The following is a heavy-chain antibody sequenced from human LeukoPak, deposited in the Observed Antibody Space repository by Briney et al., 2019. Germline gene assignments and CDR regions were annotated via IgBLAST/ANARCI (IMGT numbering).Heavy chain of an antibody. V-gene: IGHV3-7*01. Sequence: GGSLRLSCAASGFTFSSYATSWVRQAPGKGLEWVANIKQDGGEKYYVESVKGRFTISRDNVKNSLYLQMNSLRVEDTAVYYCARARGGYDLDYWGQGTLVTVSS. D-gene: IGHD5-12*01. J-gene: IGHJ4*02. CDR1: GFTFSSYA. CDR3: ARARGGYDLDY. CDR2: IKQDGGEK.